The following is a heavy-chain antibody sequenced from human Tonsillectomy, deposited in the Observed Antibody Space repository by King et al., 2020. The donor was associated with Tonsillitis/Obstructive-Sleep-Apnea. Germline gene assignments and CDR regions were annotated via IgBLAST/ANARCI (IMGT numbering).Heavy chain of an antibody. D-gene: IGHD2-2*01. Sequence: VQLVESGGGLVKPGGSLRLSCAASGFTFSSYSMNWVRQAPGKGLEWVSSISSSSSYIYYADSVKGRFTISRDNDKNSLYLQMNSLRAEDTAVYYCARVDEDIVVVPAAMGFDYWGQGTLVTVSS. V-gene: IGHV3-21*01. CDR1: GFTFSSYS. CDR2: ISSSSSYI. J-gene: IGHJ4*02. CDR3: ARVDEDIVVVPAAMGFDY.